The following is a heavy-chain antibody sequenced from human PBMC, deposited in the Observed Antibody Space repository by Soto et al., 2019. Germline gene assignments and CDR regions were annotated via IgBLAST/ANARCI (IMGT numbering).Heavy chain of an antibody. CDR2: IYWDDDK. V-gene: IGHV2-5*02. CDR1: GFSLSTSGVG. J-gene: IGHJ5*01. Sequence: QITSKESGPKLVKPTQTLTLTCTFSGFSLSTSGVGVGWIRQPPGKSLEWLALIYWDDDKRYSPSLKSRLTIAKDTSKNQVVLTMTNMDPVDTATYYCAHTITIFVPLATYNWFDSWGQGTLVTVSS. D-gene: IGHD3-3*01. CDR3: AHTITIFVPLATYNWFDS.